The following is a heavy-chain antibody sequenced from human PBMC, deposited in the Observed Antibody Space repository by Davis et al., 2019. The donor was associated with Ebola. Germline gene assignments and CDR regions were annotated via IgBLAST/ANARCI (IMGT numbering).Heavy chain of an antibody. V-gene: IGHV5-51*01. Sequence: GESLKISCQGVGFTFTNYWIGWVRQMSGKGLEWMGIIFPGDSDTKYSPSFQGQVTISADKSISTAYLQWSSLKASDTAMYYCVKSTQRGYGMDVWGQGTTVTVSS. D-gene: IGHD2/OR15-2a*01. CDR3: VKSTQRGYGMDV. CDR2: IFPGDSDT. CDR1: GFTFTNYW. J-gene: IGHJ6*02.